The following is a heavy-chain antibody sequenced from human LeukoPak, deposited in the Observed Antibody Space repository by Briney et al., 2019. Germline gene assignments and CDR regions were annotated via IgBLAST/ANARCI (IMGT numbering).Heavy chain of an antibody. V-gene: IGHV4-38-2*01. J-gene: IGHJ3*02. CDR3: ARNTTMMEVANGQNHDAFDI. D-gene: IGHD3-22*01. CDR1: SHSIGSDYY. Sequence: SETLSLTCAVSSHSIGSDYYWVWIRQPPGKGLEWIGSIYNTWSTHFNPSLKGRVTMSLDTSSNRFSLRLSSVTAADTAVYYCARNTTMMEVANGQNHDAFDIWGQGTKVTVSS. CDR2: IYNTWST.